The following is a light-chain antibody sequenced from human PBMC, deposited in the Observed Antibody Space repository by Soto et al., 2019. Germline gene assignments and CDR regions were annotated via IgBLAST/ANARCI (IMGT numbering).Light chain of an antibody. J-gene: IGKJ2*01. CDR2: AAS. V-gene: IGKV1-39*01. CDR1: QSICSY. Sequence: DILMTQSPSSLSASVGDRVTITCRASQSICSYLNWYQQKPAKAPKLLIYAASSLQSGVPSRFSGSGSGKDFTLTISSLQPEDFATYYCQQSYSTVTFGQGTKLEIK. CDR3: QQSYSTVT.